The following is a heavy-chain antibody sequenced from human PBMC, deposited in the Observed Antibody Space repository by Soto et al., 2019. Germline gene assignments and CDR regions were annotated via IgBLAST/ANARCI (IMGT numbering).Heavy chain of an antibody. V-gene: IGHV3-33*01. D-gene: IGHD3-3*01. CDR2: IWYDGSNK. Sequence: GGSLRLSCAASGFTFSSYGMHWVRQAPGKGLEWVAVIWYDGSNKYYADSVKGRFTISRDNSKNTLYLQMNSLRAEDTAVYYCARDGLRITIFGVVTIPGHFDYWGQGTLVTVSS. CDR3: ARDGLRITIFGVVTIPGHFDY. J-gene: IGHJ4*02. CDR1: GFTFSSYG.